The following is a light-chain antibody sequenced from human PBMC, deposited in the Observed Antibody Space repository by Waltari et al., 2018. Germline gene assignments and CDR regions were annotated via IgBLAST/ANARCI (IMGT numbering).Light chain of an antibody. Sequence: DIQMTQSPSSVSASVGDRVTLPCRASQGIGSWLAWYQQKPGKAPRLLVYAASSLESGVPSRFSGSGSGTYFTLTISGLQPEDSATYYCQQAKRFPITLGQGTRLEIK. CDR1: QGIGSW. CDR2: AAS. V-gene: IGKV1-12*01. CDR3: QQAKRFPIT. J-gene: IGKJ5*01.